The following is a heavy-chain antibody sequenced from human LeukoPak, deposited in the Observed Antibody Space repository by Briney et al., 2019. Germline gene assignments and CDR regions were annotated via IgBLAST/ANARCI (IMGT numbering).Heavy chain of an antibody. Sequence: SETLSLTCAVYGGSFSGYYWSWIRHPPGKGLEWIGEINHSGSTNYNPSLKSRVTISVDTSKNQFSLKLSSVTAADTAVYYCARGYEYCSSTSCSINDYWGQGTLVTVSS. J-gene: IGHJ4*02. D-gene: IGHD2-2*01. CDR1: GGSFSGYY. V-gene: IGHV4-34*01. CDR2: INHSGST. CDR3: ARGYEYCSSTSCSINDY.